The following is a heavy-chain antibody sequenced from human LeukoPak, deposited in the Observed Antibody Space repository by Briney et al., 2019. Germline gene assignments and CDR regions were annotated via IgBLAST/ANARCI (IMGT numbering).Heavy chain of an antibody. D-gene: IGHD3-10*01. CDR2: INSDGSNT. Sequence: GGSLRLSCAASGFTFSTYWMHWARQDPGKGLVWVSRINSDGSNTIYADSVKGRFTISRDNAKNTLYLQMNSLRPEDTAVYYCASGVSIWLGNAFDFWGQGTMVTVSS. J-gene: IGHJ3*01. CDR3: ASGVSIWLGNAFDF. CDR1: GFTFSTYW. V-gene: IGHV3-74*01.